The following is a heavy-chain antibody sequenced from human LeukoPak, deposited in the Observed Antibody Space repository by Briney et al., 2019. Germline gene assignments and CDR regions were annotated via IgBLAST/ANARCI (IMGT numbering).Heavy chain of an antibody. J-gene: IGHJ4*02. D-gene: IGHD4-23*01. CDR3: AKDPPILRWSFDY. CDR2: ITVCGGTT. Sequence: GGSLRLSCAASGFTFSTYAMSWVRPPPGKGLEWVSAITVCGGTTYYADSVTGRCPLSRDNSKNTLYLQMNSLRAEDTAVYYCAKDPPILRWSFDYWGQGTLVTVSS. V-gene: IGHV3-23*01. CDR1: GFTFSTYA.